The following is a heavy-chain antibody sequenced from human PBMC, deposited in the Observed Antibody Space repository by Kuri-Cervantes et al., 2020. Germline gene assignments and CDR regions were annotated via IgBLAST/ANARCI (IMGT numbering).Heavy chain of an antibody. D-gene: IGHD3-22*01. CDR1: GFTFSSYW. CDR2: IKQDGSEK. J-gene: IGHJ4*02. Sequence: GESLKISCAASGFTFSSYWMSWVRQAPGKGLEWVANIKQDGSEKYYVDSVKGRFTISRDNAKNSLYLQMNSLRAEDTAVYYCARVDPSGAMIGGIDYWGQGTLVTVSS. CDR3: ARVDPSGAMIGGIDY. V-gene: IGHV3-7*04.